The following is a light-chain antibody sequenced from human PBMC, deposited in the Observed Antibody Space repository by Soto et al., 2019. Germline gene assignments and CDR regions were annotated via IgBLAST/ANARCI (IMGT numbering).Light chain of an antibody. V-gene: IGLV4-60*02. CDR2: LEGSGSY. J-gene: IGLJ2*01. Sequence: QLVLTQSSSASPSLGSSVKLTCTLSSGHSSYIIAWHHQQPGKAPRYLMKLEGSGSYNKGSGVPDRFSGSSSVADRYLTISNLQFKDEANYYCETWDSNTRVFGGGTKLTVL. CDR1: SGHSSYI. CDR3: ETWDSNTRV.